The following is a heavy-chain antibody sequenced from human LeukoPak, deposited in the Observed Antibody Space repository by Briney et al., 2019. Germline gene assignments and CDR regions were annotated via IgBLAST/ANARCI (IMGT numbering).Heavy chain of an antibody. J-gene: IGHJ4*02. Sequence: PGGSLRLSCVASGFTFSDYAMSWVRQAPGKGLEWVSGISDSGAGTYYTDSVKGRRTISRDNSRNTVSLQLNNLRAEDTAVYFCARHDSFIPYWGQGTLVTVTS. CDR1: GFTFSDYA. CDR2: ISDSGAGT. V-gene: IGHV3-23*01. D-gene: IGHD3-16*02. CDR3: ARHDSFIPY.